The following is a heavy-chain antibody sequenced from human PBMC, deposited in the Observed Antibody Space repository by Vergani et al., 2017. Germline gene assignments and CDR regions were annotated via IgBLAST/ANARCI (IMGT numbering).Heavy chain of an antibody. CDR3: ARLYYDYIWGSYRPLDY. CDR2: MNPNSGNT. V-gene: IGHV1-8*01. J-gene: IGHJ4*02. CDR1: GYTFTSYD. D-gene: IGHD3-16*02. Sequence: QVQLVQSGAEVKKPGASVKVSCKASGYTFTSYDINWVRQATGQGLEWMGWMNPNSGNTGYAQKFQGRVTMTRNTAISTAYMELSSLRSEDTAVYYCARLYYDYIWGSYRPLDYWGQGTLVTVSS.